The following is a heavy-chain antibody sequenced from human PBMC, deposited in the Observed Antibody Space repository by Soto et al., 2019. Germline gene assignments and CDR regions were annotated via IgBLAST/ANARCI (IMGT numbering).Heavy chain of an antibody. CDR1: GGSLSNYD. J-gene: IGHJ6*02. Sequence: ASVKVSCKASGGSLSNYDINWVRQATGQGLEWMGWMNPNSGDTGYAQKFQGRVTMTRNTSISTAYMELSSLRSEDTAVYYCARVSQWGMDVWGQGTRVTVSS. CDR2: MNPNSGDT. V-gene: IGHV1-8*01. D-gene: IGHD6-19*01. CDR3: ARVSQWGMDV.